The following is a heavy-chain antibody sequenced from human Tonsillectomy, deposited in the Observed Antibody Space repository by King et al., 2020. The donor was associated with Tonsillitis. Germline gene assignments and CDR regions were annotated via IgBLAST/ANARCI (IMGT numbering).Heavy chain of an antibody. CDR1: GFTFYNYA. D-gene: IGHD4-17*01. CDR3: AKGQAGSGSTVTTSFDS. Sequence: VQLVESGGGLVQPGGSLRLSCVASGFTFYNYAMNWVRQDPGKGLEWVSGVSGSGGGISYADSVKGRFTISRDKSKNTLYLQMSGLRAEDTAVYYCAKGQAGSGSTVTTSFDSWGQGPLVTVSS. CDR2: VSGSGGGI. J-gene: IGHJ4*02. V-gene: IGHV3-23*04.